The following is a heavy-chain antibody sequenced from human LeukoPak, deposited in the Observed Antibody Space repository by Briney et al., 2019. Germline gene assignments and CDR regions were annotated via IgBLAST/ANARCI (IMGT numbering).Heavy chain of an antibody. CDR2: IYYSGST. Sequence: GSLRLSCAASGFTFSSYSMNWVRQAPGKGLEWVGSIYYSGSTYYNPSLKSRVTISVDTSKNQLSLKLSSVTAADTAVYYCARLKELGTIDYWGQGTLVTVSS. CDR3: ARLKELGTIDY. CDR1: GFTFSSYS. J-gene: IGHJ4*02. D-gene: IGHD7-27*01. V-gene: IGHV4-39*07.